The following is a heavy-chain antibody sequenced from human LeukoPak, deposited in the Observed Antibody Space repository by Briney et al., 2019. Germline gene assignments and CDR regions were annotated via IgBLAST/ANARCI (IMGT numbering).Heavy chain of an antibody. J-gene: IGHJ5*02. V-gene: IGHV3-23*01. CDR2: ISGSGGST. Sequence: GGSLRLSCAASGFTFSSYAMSWVRQAPGKGLEWVSAISGSGGSTYYADSVKDRFTISRDNSKNTLYLQMNSLRAEDTAVYYCAKDRSITMIVVGWFDPWGQGTLVTVSS. CDR3: AKDRSITMIVVGWFDP. CDR1: GFTFSSYA. D-gene: IGHD3-22*01.